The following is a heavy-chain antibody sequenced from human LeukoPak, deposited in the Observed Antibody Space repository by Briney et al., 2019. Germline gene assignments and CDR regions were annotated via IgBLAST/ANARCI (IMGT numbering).Heavy chain of an antibody. CDR1: GGSISTNY. D-gene: IGHD1-26*01. CDR3: ARDNRSYYGYYYHYMDV. J-gene: IGHJ6*03. CDR2: FYNSGST. V-gene: IGHV4-59*01. Sequence: SETLSLTCTVSGGSISTNYWTWVRQPPGKGLEWVGYFYNSGSTNYNPSLKSRVTISVDTSKNQFSLKLTSVTAADTAVYYCARDNRSYYGYYYHYMDVWGKGTTVTVSS.